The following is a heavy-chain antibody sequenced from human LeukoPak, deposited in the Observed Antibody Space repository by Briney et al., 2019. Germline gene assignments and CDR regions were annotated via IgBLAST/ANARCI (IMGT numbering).Heavy chain of an antibody. CDR1: GFTFSSYS. V-gene: IGHV3-21*01. CDR3: ARILRGGYYLDY. Sequence: PGGSLRLSCAASGFTFSSYSMNWVRQAPGKGLEWVSSISSSSSYIYYAGSVKGRFTISRDNAKNSLYLQMNSLRAEDTAVYYCARILRGGYYLDYWGQGTLVTVSS. J-gene: IGHJ4*02. D-gene: IGHD3-10*01. CDR2: ISSSSSYI.